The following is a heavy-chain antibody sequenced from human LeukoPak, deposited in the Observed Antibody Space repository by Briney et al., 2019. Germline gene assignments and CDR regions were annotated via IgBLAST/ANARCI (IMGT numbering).Heavy chain of an antibody. CDR1: GFTFSTYE. V-gene: IGHV3-48*03. Sequence: QPGGSLRLSCAASGFTFSTYEMNWVRQAPGKGLEWVSYISGSGTSIYYADSVKGRFTISRDNARNSLYLQMNSLRAEDTAVYYCARSFANWGQGILVTISA. CDR2: ISGSGTSI. CDR3: ARSFAN. J-gene: IGHJ4*02.